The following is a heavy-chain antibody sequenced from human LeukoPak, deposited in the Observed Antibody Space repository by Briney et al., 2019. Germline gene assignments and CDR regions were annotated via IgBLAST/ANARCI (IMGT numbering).Heavy chain of an antibody. CDR3: ARDSYYYDSSGRRRLDY. V-gene: IGHV4-4*07. Sequence: SETLSLTCAVYGGSFSSYYWSWIRQPAGKGLEWIGLIHASGSTNYNPSLKSRVTMSVDTSKNQFSLKLSSVTAADTAVYYCARDSYYYDSSGRRRLDYWGQGTLVTVSS. D-gene: IGHD3-22*01. CDR2: IHASGST. J-gene: IGHJ4*02. CDR1: GGSFSSYY.